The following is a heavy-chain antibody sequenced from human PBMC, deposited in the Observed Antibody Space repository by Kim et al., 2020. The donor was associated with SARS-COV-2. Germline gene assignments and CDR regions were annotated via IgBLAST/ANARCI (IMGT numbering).Heavy chain of an antibody. CDR3: ARDRWYFYYYGMDV. V-gene: IGHV3-74*01. Sequence: DSGQGQIHNSRDNDKNTLYLQMNSLRAEDTAVYYCARDRWYFYYYGMDVWGQGTTVTVSS. J-gene: IGHJ6*02.